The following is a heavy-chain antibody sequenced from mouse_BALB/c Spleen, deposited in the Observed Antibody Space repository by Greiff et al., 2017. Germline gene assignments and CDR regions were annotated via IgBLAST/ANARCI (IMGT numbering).Heavy chain of an antibody. D-gene: IGHD1-1*01. J-gene: IGHJ2*01. CDR1: GFTFSSYA. CDR2: ISSGGST. V-gene: IGHV5-6-5*01. Sequence: EAKVVESGGGLVKPGGSLKLSCAASGFTFSSYAMSWVRQTPEKRLEWVASISSGGSTYYPDSVKGRFTISRDNARNILYLQMSSLRSEDTAMYYCARWTVVAHFDYWGQGTTLTVSS. CDR3: ARWTVVAHFDY.